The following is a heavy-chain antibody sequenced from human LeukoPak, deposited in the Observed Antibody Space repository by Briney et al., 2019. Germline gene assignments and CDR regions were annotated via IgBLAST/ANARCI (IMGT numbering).Heavy chain of an antibody. CDR3: ARGNGGSYYFDY. CDR2: IIPIFGTA. J-gene: IGHJ4*02. D-gene: IGHD1-26*01. V-gene: IGHV1-69*05. Sequence: SVKVSCKASGGTFSSYAISWVRQAPGQGLEWMGRIIPIFGTANYAQKFQGRVTITTDESTSTAYMELSSLRSEDTAAYYCARGNGGSYYFDYWGQGTLVTVSS. CDR1: GGTFSSYA.